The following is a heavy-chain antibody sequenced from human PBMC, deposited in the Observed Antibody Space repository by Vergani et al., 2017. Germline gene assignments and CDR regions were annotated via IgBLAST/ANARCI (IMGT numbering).Heavy chain of an antibody. J-gene: IGHJ4*02. CDR2: IIPILGTA. CDR1: GGTFSSYA. D-gene: IGHD2-8*01. Sequence: QVQLVQSGAEVKKPGSSVKVSCKASGGTFSSYAISWVRQAPGQGLDWMGRIIPILGTANYEQKFQGRVTITADESTRTAYMDLSRRRSEYTAVYYCARGVYAMGIDYWGQGKLVTVAA. V-gene: IGHV1-69*11. CDR3: ARGVYAMGIDY.